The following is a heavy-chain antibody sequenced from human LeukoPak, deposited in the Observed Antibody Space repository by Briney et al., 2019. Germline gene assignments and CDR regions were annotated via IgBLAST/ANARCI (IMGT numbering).Heavy chain of an antibody. J-gene: IGHJ4*02. V-gene: IGHV3-48*04. Sequence: GGSLRLSCAASGFTFSSYSMNWVRQAPGKGLEWVSYISSSGSTIYYADSVKGRFTISRDNAKNSLYLQMNSLRAEDTAVYYCARHIAARRGPVGYWGQGTLVTVSS. CDR1: GFTFSSYS. CDR3: ARHIAARRGPVGY. CDR2: ISSSGSTI. D-gene: IGHD6-6*01.